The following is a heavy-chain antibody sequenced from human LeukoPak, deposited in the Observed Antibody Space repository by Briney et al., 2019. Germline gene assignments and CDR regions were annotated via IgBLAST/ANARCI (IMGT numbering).Heavy chain of an antibody. J-gene: IGHJ4*02. V-gene: IGHV3-7*03. CDR1: GFTFSSYW. Sequence: GGSLRLSCAASGFTFSSYWMSWVRQAPGKGLEWVANIKQDGSEKYYVDSVMGRFTISRDNAKNSLYLQMNSLRAEDTAVYYCAKDPIFSGSYGVFDYWGLGTLVTVSS. D-gene: IGHD1-26*01. CDR3: AKDPIFSGSYGVFDY. CDR2: IKQDGSEK.